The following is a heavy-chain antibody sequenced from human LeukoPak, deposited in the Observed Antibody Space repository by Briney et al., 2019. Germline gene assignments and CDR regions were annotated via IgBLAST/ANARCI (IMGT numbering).Heavy chain of an antibody. CDR2: INPNSGGT. V-gene: IGHV1-2*06. D-gene: IGHD6-13*01. CDR1: GYTFTGYY. J-gene: IGHJ4*02. CDR3: ARVPRAGSRIDY. Sequence: ASVKVSCKASGYTFTGYYMHWVRQAPGQGLEWMGRINPNSGGTNYAQKFQGRVTMTRDTSISTAYMELSRLRSDDTAVYYCARVPRAGSRIDYWGQGTLVTVSS.